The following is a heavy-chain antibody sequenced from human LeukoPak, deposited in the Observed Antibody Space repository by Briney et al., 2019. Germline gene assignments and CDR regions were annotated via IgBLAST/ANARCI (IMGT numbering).Heavy chain of an antibody. Sequence: PGGSLRLSCAASGFTFSTYAMSWVRQTPERGLEWVSAISDTGGNTFYADSVKGRFTISRDNSKNTLYLQMNSLRAEDTAVYYCARGKYSFDYWGQGTLVTVSS. CDR3: ARGKYSFDY. V-gene: IGHV3-23*01. J-gene: IGHJ4*02. CDR2: ISDTGGNT. CDR1: GFTFSTYA.